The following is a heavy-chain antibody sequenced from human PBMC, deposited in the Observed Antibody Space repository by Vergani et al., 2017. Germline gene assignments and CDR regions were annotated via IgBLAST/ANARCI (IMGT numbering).Heavy chain of an antibody. D-gene: IGHD6-19*01. J-gene: IGHJ2*01. Sequence: QVQLQESGPGLVKPSETLSLTCTVSGGSLSSYYWSWIRQPPGKGLEWIGYIYYSGSNNYNPSLTSRVTISVDTSKNQFSLKLSSVTAADTAVYYCARAGAGYSSGWDDWYFDLWGRGTLVTVSS. V-gene: IGHV4-59*01. CDR1: GGSLSSYY. CDR2: IYYSGSN. CDR3: ARAGAGYSSGWDDWYFDL.